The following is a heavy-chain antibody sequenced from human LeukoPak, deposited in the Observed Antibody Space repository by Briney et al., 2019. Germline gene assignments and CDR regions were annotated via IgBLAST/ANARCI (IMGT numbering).Heavy chain of an antibody. D-gene: IGHD6-13*01. J-gene: IGHJ5*02. CDR3: ARVLAAAGNNWFDP. V-gene: IGHV4-4*07. Sequence: PSETLSLTCTVSGGSFSIYYWSWIRQPAGKGLEWIGRIYTSGNTNYNPSLKSRVTMSVDTSKNQFSLRLSSVTAADTAVYYCARVLAAAGNNWFDPWGQGLLVTVSS. CDR1: GGSFSIYY. CDR2: IYTSGNT.